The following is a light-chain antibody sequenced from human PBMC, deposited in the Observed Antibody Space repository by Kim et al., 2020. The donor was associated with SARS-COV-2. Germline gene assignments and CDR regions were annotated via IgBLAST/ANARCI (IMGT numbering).Light chain of an antibody. J-gene: IGLJ7*01. CDR2: DTA. Sequence: GGTVTLTCGSSSGPVTDYHRPYWFQQKPGQAPKTLISDTANKQSWTPARFSGALLGGKAALILSGAQPEDEADYYCLLSYSGRRPVFGGGTQLTVL. CDR3: LLSYSGRRPV. CDR1: SGPVTDYHR. V-gene: IGLV7-46*01.